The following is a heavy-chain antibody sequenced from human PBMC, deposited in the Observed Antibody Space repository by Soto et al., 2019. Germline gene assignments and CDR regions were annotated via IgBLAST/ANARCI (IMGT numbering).Heavy chain of an antibody. Sequence: SETLSRTCPVSGGSISTYYWAWIRQPPSKGLEWIGDTHYSVSTNYNPSLKTRFTISVDMSNNQFSLKLSSVTAADPAVYYCATVHPSYSDGYHSPDSWGQAPLVTVSS. CDR3: ATVHPSYSDGYHSPDS. V-gene: IGHV4-59*01. J-gene: IGHJ4*02. CDR1: GGSISTYY. CDR2: THYSVST. D-gene: IGHD5-18*01.